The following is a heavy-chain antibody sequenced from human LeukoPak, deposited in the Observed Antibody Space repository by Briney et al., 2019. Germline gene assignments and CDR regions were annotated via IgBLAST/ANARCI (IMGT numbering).Heavy chain of an antibody. J-gene: IGHJ4*02. Sequence: ASVKVSCKASGYTFTSYPMHWVRQAPGQRLEWMGWINAGNGNTKYSQKFQGRVTITRDTSASTAYMELSSLRSEDTAVYYCAREDRSSTSGWPGNNDYWGQGTLVTVSS. CDR1: GYTFTSYP. V-gene: IGHV1-3*01. D-gene: IGHD2-2*01. CDR2: INAGNGNT. CDR3: AREDRSSTSGWPGNNDY.